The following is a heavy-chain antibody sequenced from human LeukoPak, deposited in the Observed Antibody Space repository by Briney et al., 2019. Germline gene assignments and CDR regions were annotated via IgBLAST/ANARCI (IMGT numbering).Heavy chain of an antibody. V-gene: IGHV3-21*01. Sequence: GFLRLSCAASGFTFSSYSMNWVRQAPGKGLEWVSSISSSSSYIYYADSVKGRFTISRDNAKNSLYLQMNSLRAEDTAVYYCARGYSYGYLVDYWGQGTLVTVSS. CDR3: ARGYSYGYLVDY. J-gene: IGHJ4*02. CDR1: GFTFSSYS. D-gene: IGHD5-18*01. CDR2: ISSSSSYI.